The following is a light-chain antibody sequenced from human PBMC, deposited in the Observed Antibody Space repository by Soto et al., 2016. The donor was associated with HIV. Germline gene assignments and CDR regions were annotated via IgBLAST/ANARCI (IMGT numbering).Light chain of an antibody. Sequence: SYVLTQPPSVSVAPGKTARITCGGNNIGTRSVHWYQQKAGQAPVLVVYDDSDRPSGIPERFSGSNSGNTVTLTISRVEAGDEADYYCQVWDSSDHYVFGTGTKVTVL. V-gene: IGLV3-21*03. J-gene: IGLJ1*01. CDR3: QVWDSSDHYV. CDR1: NIGTRS. CDR2: DDS.